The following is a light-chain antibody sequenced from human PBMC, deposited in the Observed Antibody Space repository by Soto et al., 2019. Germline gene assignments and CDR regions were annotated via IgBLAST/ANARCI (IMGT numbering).Light chain of an antibody. V-gene: IGKV1-6*02. CDR2: GAS. CDR1: QDIRSD. CDR3: LQDDTYPLT. Sequence: AIQMTQSPSSLSASVGDRVTVTCRASQDIRSDLGWYQQKPGKAPQLLIYGASRLQSGVPSRFSGSGSGTEFTLTISSLQPEDFATXXCLQDDTYPLTFGGGTKVDVK. J-gene: IGKJ4*01.